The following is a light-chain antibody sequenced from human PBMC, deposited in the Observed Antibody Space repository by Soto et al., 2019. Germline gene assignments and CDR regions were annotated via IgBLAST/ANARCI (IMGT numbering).Light chain of an antibody. CDR3: SSYAGWSTWV. CDR1: SSDLGSYDL. CDR2: EGS. J-gene: IGLJ2*01. Sequence: QSVLTQPASVSGSPGQSITISCTGTSSDLGSYDLVSWYQQHPGKAPKLIIYEGSKRPSGVSDRFSGSKSAYTASLTISGLQTDDKADYYCSSYAGWSTWVFGGGTKVTVL. V-gene: IGLV2-23*01.